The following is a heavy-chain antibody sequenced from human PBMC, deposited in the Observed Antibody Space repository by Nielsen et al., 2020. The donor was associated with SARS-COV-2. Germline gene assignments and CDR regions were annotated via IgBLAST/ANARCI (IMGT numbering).Heavy chain of an antibody. Sequence: SVKVSCKASGGTFSSYAISWVRQAPGQGLEWMGRIIPILGIANYAQKFQGRVTLTGDTSIDTAYMQLSRLRSDDTALYFCAGSSSGWYGILDYWGQGTLVTVSS. CDR1: GGTFSSYA. D-gene: IGHD6-19*01. CDR3: AGSSSGWYGILDY. V-gene: IGHV1-69*04. J-gene: IGHJ4*02. CDR2: IIPILGIA.